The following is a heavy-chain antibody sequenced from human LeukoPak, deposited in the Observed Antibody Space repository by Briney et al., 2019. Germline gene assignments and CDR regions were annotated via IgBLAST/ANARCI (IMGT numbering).Heavy chain of an antibody. Sequence: EGSLRLSCAASGFAFSSYTMTWVRQAPGKGLEWVSGISGSGGSTYHADSVKGRFTISRDNSKNTLFLQMNSLRAADTAVYYCATKTSGSYGYFDYWGQGTLVTVSS. V-gene: IGHV3-23*01. J-gene: IGHJ4*02. D-gene: IGHD1-26*01. CDR1: GFAFSSYT. CDR2: ISGSGGST. CDR3: ATKTSGSYGYFDY.